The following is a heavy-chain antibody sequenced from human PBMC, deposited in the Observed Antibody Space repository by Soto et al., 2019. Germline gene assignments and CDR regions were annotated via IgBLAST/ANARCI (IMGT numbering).Heavy chain of an antibody. V-gene: IGHV4-34*01. Sequence: ASETLSLTCAVYGGFVSSGSYYWSWIRQPPGKGLEWTGEMSHSGGTHFNPSLKSRVTISVDTSKNQFSLRMSSVTAADTALYYCARVERGTVTTVVDAFDIWGPGTMVTVSS. CDR1: GGFVSSGSYY. CDR2: MSHSGGT. D-gene: IGHD1-1*01. CDR3: ARVERGTVTTVVDAFDI. J-gene: IGHJ3*02.